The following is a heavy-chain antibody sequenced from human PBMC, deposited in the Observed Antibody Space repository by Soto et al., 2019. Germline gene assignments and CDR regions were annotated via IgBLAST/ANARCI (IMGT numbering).Heavy chain of an antibody. D-gene: IGHD3-22*01. V-gene: IGHV4-61*01. CDR1: GGSVSSGSYY. Sequence: QVQLQESGPGLVKPSETLSRTCTVSGGSVSSGSYYWRWIRQPPGKGLEWLGYIYYSGSTNYNPSLKSRVTISVDTSKNQFSLKLSSVTAADTAVYYCARERGKYYDSSGTSDYYYYGMDVWGQGTTVTVSS. J-gene: IGHJ6*02. CDR2: IYYSGST. CDR3: ARERGKYYDSSGTSDYYYYGMDV.